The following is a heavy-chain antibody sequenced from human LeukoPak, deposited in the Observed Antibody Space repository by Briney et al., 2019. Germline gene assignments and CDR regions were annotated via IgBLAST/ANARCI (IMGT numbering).Heavy chain of an antibody. CDR2: INSDGSST. D-gene: IGHD3-9*01. J-gene: IGHJ4*02. V-gene: IGHV3-74*01. Sequence: PGGSLRLSCAASGFTFSSYWMHWVRQAPGKGLVWVSRINSDGSSTNYADSVKGRFTISRDNAKNTLYLQMNSLRAEDTAVYYCARVMGDDILPGVDYWGQGTLVTVSS. CDR3: ARVMGDDILPGVDY. CDR1: GFTFSSYW.